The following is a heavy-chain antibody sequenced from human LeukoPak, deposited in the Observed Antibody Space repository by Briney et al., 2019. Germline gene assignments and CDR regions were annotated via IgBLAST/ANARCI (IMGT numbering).Heavy chain of an antibody. D-gene: IGHD5-24*01. Sequence: GGSLRLSCAASGFTFSSYSMNWVRQAPGKGLEWVSYISSGSSTIYYADSVKDRFTISRDNAKNSLYLQMNSLRDEATAVYYCARDRGRWLHTHYVYWGQGTLVTVSS. J-gene: IGHJ4*02. V-gene: IGHV3-48*02. CDR3: ARDRGRWLHTHYVY. CDR2: ISSGSSTI. CDR1: GFTFSSYS.